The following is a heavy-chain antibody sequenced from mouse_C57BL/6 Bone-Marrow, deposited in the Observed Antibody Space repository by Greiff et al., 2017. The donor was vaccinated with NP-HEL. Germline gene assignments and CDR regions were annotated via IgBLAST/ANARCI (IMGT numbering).Heavy chain of an antibody. V-gene: IGHV1-15*01. Sequence: QVQLQQSGAELVRPGASVTLSCKASGYTFTDYEMHWVKQTPVHGLEWIGAIDPETGGTAYIQQFKGKAILTADQSSSTAYMELRSLTSADSAVYYCTPREYYYAMDYWGQGTSVTVSS. D-gene: IGHD5-1*01. CDR2: IDPETGGT. CDR3: TPREYYYAMDY. J-gene: IGHJ4*01. CDR1: GYTFTDYE.